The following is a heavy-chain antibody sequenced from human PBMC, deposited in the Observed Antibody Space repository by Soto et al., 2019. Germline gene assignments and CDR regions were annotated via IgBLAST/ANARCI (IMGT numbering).Heavy chain of an antibody. V-gene: IGHV3-33*01. CDR1: GFTFSSYG. Sequence: XGSLRVSCAASGFTFSSYGMHWVRQAPGKGLDWVAVIWYDGSNKYYADSVKGRFTISRDNSKNTLYLQMNSLRAEETAVYYCARDERAKWLRSYYYYYGMDVWGQGTTVTVSS. J-gene: IGHJ6*02. CDR2: IWYDGSNK. CDR3: ARDERAKWLRSYYYYYGMDV. D-gene: IGHD5-12*01.